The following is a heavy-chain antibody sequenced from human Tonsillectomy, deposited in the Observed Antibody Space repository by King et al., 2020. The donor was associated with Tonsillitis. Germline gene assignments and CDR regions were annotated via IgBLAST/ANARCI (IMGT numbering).Heavy chain of an antibody. J-gene: IGHJ5*02. CDR1: GGSISSYS. D-gene: IGHD6-19*01. CDR2: IYYSGST. V-gene: IGHV4-59*08. CDR3: ARIERIAVAGRWFDP. Sequence: QLQESGPGLVKTSETLSLICTVSGGSISSYSWSWIRQPPGKGLEWIGYIYYSGSTNYNPSLKSRVTISVDTSTNQFSLKLRSVTAADTAVYYCARIERIAVAGRWFDPWGQGTLVTVSS.